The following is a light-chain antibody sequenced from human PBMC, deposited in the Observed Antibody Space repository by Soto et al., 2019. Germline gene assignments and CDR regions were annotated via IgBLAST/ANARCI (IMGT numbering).Light chain of an antibody. Sequence: DIQMTHSPSTLSASVGDRVTITCRASQSISSRLTWYQQKPGKAPQLLIYDASSLKSGVPSRFSGSGSGTEFTLTVSSLQPDDFATYYCQQYNSYPWTFGQGTKVDIK. CDR3: QQYNSYPWT. CDR2: DAS. CDR1: QSISSR. V-gene: IGKV1-5*01. J-gene: IGKJ1*01.